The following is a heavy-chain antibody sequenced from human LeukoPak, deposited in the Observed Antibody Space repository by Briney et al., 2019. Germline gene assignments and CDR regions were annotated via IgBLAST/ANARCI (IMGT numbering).Heavy chain of an antibody. Sequence: SETLSLTCTVSGGSISSGSYYWSWIRQPAGKGLEWIGRIYTCGSTNYNPSLKSRVTISVDTSKNQFSLKLSSVTAADTAVYYCARGLYGSGSYCNWFDPWGQGTLVTVSS. CDR3: ARGLYGSGSYCNWFDP. CDR2: IYTCGST. D-gene: IGHD3-10*01. V-gene: IGHV4-61*02. J-gene: IGHJ5*02. CDR1: GGSISSGSYY.